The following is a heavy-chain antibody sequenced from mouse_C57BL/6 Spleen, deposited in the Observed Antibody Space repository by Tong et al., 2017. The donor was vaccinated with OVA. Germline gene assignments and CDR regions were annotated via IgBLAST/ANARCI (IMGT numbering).Heavy chain of an antibody. D-gene: IGHD2-4*01. CDR2: IDPANGNT. V-gene: IGHV14-3*01. CDR3: ASTYDYEDFDY. CDR1: GYTFTSYW. J-gene: IGHJ2*01. Sequence: EVQLQESGAELVKPGASVKLSCKASGYTFTSYWMHWVKQRPEQGLEWIGRIDPANGNTKYAPKFQGKATITADTSSNTAYLQLSSLTSEDTAIYYCASTYDYEDFDYWGQGTTLTVSS.